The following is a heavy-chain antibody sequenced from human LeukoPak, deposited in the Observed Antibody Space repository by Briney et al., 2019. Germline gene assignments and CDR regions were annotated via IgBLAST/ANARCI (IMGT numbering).Heavy chain of an antibody. D-gene: IGHD3-3*01. J-gene: IGHJ4*02. Sequence: GGSLRLSCVASGFTFTNAWMTWVRQAPGKGLEWVGRIKSKADGGTTDYAASVKGRFIISRNDSKDTMYLQMNSLKIEDTGVYYCTTDKDFWGGYQDFWGQGILVSVSS. CDR3: TTDKDFWGGYQDF. CDR1: GFTFTNAW. V-gene: IGHV3-15*01. CDR2: IKSKADGGTT.